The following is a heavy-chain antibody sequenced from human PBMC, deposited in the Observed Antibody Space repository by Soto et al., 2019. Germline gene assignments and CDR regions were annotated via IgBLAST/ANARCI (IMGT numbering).Heavy chain of an antibody. J-gene: IGHJ5*02. CDR1: GYRFTSFW. Sequence: GQSLKISCRTSGYRFTSFWIAWVRQMPGKGLEWMGIIFPSDSDTRYSPSFQGQVTISADRSTSTVFLQWASLKASDTAVYFCARKDKSGYFNWFDPWGQGTLVTVSS. V-gene: IGHV5-51*01. CDR2: IFPSDSDT. D-gene: IGHD3-22*01. CDR3: ARKDKSGYFNWFDP.